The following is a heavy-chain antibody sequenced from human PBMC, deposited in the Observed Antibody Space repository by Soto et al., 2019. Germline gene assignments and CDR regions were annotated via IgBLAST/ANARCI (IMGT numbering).Heavy chain of an antibody. Sequence: QVQLVESGGGVVQPGRSLRLSCAASGFTFSSYGMHWVRQAPGKGLEWVAVISYDGSNKYYADSVKGRFTISRDNSKNTLYLQRNSLRAEDTAVYYCAKELSTGYCSGGSCYIPVGMDVWGQGTTVTVSS. V-gene: IGHV3-30*18. D-gene: IGHD2-15*01. CDR1: GFTFSSYG. CDR3: AKELSTGYCSGGSCYIPVGMDV. CDR2: ISYDGSNK. J-gene: IGHJ6*02.